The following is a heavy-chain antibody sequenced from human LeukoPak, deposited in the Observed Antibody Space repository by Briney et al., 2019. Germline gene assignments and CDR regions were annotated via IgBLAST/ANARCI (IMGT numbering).Heavy chain of an antibody. J-gene: IGHJ4*02. CDR3: ARSKYEYYDSSGYYYGSKYYFDY. V-gene: IGHV1-69*13. CDR2: IIPIFGTA. D-gene: IGHD3-22*01. Sequence: SVKVSCKASGGTFSSYAISWVRQAPGQGLEWMGGIIPIFGTANYAQKFQGRVTITADESTSTAYMELSSLRSEDTAVYYCARSKYEYYDSSGYYYGSKYYFDYWGQETLVTVSS. CDR1: GGTFSSYA.